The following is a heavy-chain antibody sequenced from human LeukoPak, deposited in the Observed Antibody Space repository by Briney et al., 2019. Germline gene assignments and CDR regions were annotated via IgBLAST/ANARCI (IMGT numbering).Heavy chain of an antibody. J-gene: IGHJ3*02. CDR2: IYSGGSI. CDR3: ASSHSISLRAFDI. D-gene: IGHD5/OR15-5a*01. CDR1: GFTVSSNY. V-gene: IGHV3-53*01. Sequence: GGSLRLSCAASGFTVSSNYMSWVRQAPGKGLEWVSVIYSGGSIYYADSVKGRFTISRDNSKNTLYLQMNSLRAEDTAVYYCASSHSISLRAFDIWGQGTMVTVSS.